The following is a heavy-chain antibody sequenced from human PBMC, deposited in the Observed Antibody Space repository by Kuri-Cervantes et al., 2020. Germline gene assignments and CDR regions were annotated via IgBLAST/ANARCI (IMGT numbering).Heavy chain of an antibody. J-gene: IGHJ3*02. CDR1: GGPISSGGYS. V-gene: IGHV4-30-2*05. CDR3: ARVGRWQRPRNAFDI. Sequence: LSGALSGGPISSGGYSGSWIRQPPGKGLEWIGYIYHSGSTYYNPSLKSRVTISVDTYKNQFSLKLSSVTAADKAVYYCARVGRWQRPRNAFDIWGQGTMVTVSS. D-gene: IGHD5-24*01. CDR2: IYHSGST.